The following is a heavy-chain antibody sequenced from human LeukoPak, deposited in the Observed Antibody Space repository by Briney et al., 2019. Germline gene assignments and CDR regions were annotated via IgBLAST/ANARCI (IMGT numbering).Heavy chain of an antibody. V-gene: IGHV3-23*01. J-gene: IGHJ4*02. Sequence: QPGGSLRLSCAASGFTFRSYAIYWVRQAPGKGLEWVSGISGRGGDTYFADSVKDRFTISRDNSKNTVFLQMDRLSAEDTAVYYCAKTTAGYSSGRYPGWPVDYWGQGTLVTVSA. D-gene: IGHD6-19*01. CDR2: ISGRGGDT. CDR3: AKTTAGYSSGRYPGWPVDY. CDR1: GFTFRSYA.